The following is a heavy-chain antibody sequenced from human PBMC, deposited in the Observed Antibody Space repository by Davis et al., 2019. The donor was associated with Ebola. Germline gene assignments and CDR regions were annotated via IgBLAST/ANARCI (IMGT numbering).Heavy chain of an antibody. V-gene: IGHV3-7*01. Sequence: GESLKISCAASGFTLSSYWMSWVRQAPGKGLEWVANIKQDGSEKYYVDSVKGRFTISRDNAKNSLYLQMNSLRAEDTAVYYCARVQTIWFGELLHYYYGMDVWGQGTTVTVSS. CDR3: ARVQTIWFGELLHYYYGMDV. D-gene: IGHD3-10*01. CDR2: IKQDGSEK. J-gene: IGHJ6*02. CDR1: GFTLSSYW.